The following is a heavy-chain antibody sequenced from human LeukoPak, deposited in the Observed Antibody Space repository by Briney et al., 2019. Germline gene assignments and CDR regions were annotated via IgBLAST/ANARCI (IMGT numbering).Heavy chain of an antibody. D-gene: IGHD2-21*01. CDR1: GFIFSTYG. CDR3: ARDGGELEADGFDI. CDR2: IWYDGSNK. J-gene: IGHJ3*02. Sequence: GGSLILSCAASGFIFSTYGMHWVRQAPGKGLEWVAVIWYDGSNKKYADSVKGRFTISRDNSKNTLYLQMNSLRAEDTAVYYCARDGGELEADGFDIWGQGTMVTVSS. V-gene: IGHV3-33*01.